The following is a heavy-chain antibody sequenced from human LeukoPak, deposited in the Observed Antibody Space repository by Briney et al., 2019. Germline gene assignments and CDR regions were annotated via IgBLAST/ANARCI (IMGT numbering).Heavy chain of an antibody. CDR3: ARADDYGGYYGMDV. CDR1: GDSVSSNSAA. V-gene: IGHV6-1*01. D-gene: IGHD4-17*01. Sequence: SQTLSLTCAISGDSVSSNSAAWNWIRQSPSRGLEWLGRTYYRSKWYNDYAVSVKTRITINPDTSNNQFSLHLNSVTPAVTAVYYCARADDYGGYYGMDVWGQGTTVTASS. CDR2: TYYRSKWYN. J-gene: IGHJ6*02.